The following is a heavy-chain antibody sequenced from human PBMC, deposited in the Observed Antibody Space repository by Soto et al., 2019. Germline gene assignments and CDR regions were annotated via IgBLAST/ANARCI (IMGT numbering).Heavy chain of an antibody. Sequence: GGSLRLSCAASGFTFSSYSMNWVRQAPGKGLEWVSYISSSSSTIYYTDSVKGRFTISRDNAKNSLYLQMNSLRDGDTAVYYCARDPRPYDFWSGYRNYWFDPWGQGTLVTVSS. CDR1: GFTFSSYS. V-gene: IGHV3-48*02. D-gene: IGHD3-3*01. CDR3: ARDPRPYDFWSGYRNYWFDP. J-gene: IGHJ5*02. CDR2: ISSSSSTI.